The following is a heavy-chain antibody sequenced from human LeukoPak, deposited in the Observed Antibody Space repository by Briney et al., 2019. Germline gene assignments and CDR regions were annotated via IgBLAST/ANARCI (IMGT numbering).Heavy chain of an antibody. Sequence: GGSLRLSCAASGFTFSSYGMHWVRQAPGKGLEWVAVIWYGGSNKYYADSVKGRFTISRDNSKNTLYLQMNSLRAEDTAVYYCAKDGVSGRRYSSSWTNAYYYYYMDVWGKGTTVTVSS. CDR3: AKDGVSGRRYSSSWTNAYYYYYMDV. D-gene: IGHD6-13*01. J-gene: IGHJ6*03. CDR1: GFTFSSYG. CDR2: IWYGGSNK. V-gene: IGHV3-30*02.